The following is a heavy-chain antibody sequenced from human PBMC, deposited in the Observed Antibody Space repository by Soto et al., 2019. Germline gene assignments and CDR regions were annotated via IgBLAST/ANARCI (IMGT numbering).Heavy chain of an antibody. CDR3: ARARYYYGSGSGLDY. Sequence: GGSLRLSCAASGFTFSSYDMHWVRQATGKGLEWVSAIGTAGDTYYPGSVKGRFTISRENAKNSLYLQMNSLRAGDTAVYYCARARYYYGSGSGLDYWGQGTLVTVSS. D-gene: IGHD3-10*01. J-gene: IGHJ4*02. V-gene: IGHV3-13*04. CDR2: IGTAGDT. CDR1: GFTFSSYD.